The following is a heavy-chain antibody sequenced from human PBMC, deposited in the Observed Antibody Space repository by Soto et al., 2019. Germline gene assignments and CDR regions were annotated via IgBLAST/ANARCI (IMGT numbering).Heavy chain of an antibody. Sequence: GGSRRLSCAASGFTFRSYAMHWVLQAPGKGLEWVAVISYDGSNKYYADSVKGRFTISRDNSKNTLYLHMNSLRPEDTAVYYCARHKRDLRFLEWSYYFDYWGQGT. V-gene: IGHV3-30-3*01. CDR3: ARHKRDLRFLEWSYYFDY. D-gene: IGHD3-3*01. CDR1: GFTFRSYA. CDR2: ISYDGSNK. J-gene: IGHJ4*02.